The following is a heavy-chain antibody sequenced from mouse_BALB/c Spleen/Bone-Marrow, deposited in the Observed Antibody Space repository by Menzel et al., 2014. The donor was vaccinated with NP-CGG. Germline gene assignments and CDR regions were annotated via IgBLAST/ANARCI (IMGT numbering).Heavy chain of an antibody. CDR3: ARRGGWLGSFDV. Sequence: VQLVESGAELMKPGASVKISCKATGYTFSSYWIEWAKQRPGHGLEWIGEILPGSGSTNYNEKFKGKATFTADTSSNPAYMQLSSLTSEDSAVYCCARRGGWLGSFDVWGAGTTVTVSS. D-gene: IGHD2-3*01. CDR1: GYTFSSYW. J-gene: IGHJ1*01. CDR2: ILPGSGST. V-gene: IGHV1-9*01.